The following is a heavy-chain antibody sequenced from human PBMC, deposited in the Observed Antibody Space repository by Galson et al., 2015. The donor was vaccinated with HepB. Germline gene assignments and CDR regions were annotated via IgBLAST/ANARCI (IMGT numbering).Heavy chain of an antibody. CDR3: AGDSGSSSWHNYYYYYYMDV. J-gene: IGHJ6*03. D-gene: IGHD6-13*01. Sequence: SVKVSCKASGYTFTSYGISWVRQAPGQGLEWMGWISAYNGNTNYAQKLQGRVTMTTDTSTSTAYMELRSLRSDDTAVYYCAGDSGSSSWHNYYYYYYMDVWGKGITVTVSS. V-gene: IGHV1-18*01. CDR1: GYTFTSYG. CDR2: ISAYNGNT.